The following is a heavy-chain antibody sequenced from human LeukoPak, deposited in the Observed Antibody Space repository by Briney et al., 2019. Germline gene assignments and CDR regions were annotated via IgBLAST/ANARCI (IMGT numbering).Heavy chain of an antibody. D-gene: IGHD1-26*01. CDR3: ARDRLVGTRSFDY. CDR1: GYIFTSYY. Sequence: GASVKVSCKASGYIFTSYYFHWVRQAPGQGLEWMGVINPSDGSTAYAQKFQGRITMTRDMSTSTIYIELSSLRSEDTAVYYCARDRLVGTRSFDYWGQGTLVTVSS. V-gene: IGHV1-46*01. CDR2: INPSDGST. J-gene: IGHJ4*02.